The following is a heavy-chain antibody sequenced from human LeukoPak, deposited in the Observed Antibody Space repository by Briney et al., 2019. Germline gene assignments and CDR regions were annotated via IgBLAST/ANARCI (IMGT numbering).Heavy chain of an antibody. CDR2: IYYSGST. Sequence: PSQTLSLTCTVSGGSISSSGYYWSWIRQHPGKGLEWIGYIYYSGSTYYNPSLKSRVTISVDTSKNQFSLKLSSVTAADTAVYYCASLLNSGYSSSWSYYFDYWGQGTLVTVSS. CDR1: GGSISSSGYY. D-gene: IGHD6-13*01. V-gene: IGHV4-31*03. J-gene: IGHJ4*02. CDR3: ASLLNSGYSSSWSYYFDY.